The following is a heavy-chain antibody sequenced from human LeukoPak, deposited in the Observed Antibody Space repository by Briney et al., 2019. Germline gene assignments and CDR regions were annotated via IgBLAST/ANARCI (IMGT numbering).Heavy chain of an antibody. CDR2: IWYDGSNK. Sequence: GRSLRLSCAASGFTFSSYGMHWVRQAPGKGLEWVAVIWYDGSNKYYADSVKGRFTISRDNSKNTLYLQMNSLRAEDTAVYYCARGGVLLWFGESQLDAFDIWGQGTMVTVSS. D-gene: IGHD3-10*01. CDR1: GFTFSSYG. CDR3: ARGGVLLWFGESQLDAFDI. J-gene: IGHJ3*02. V-gene: IGHV3-33*01.